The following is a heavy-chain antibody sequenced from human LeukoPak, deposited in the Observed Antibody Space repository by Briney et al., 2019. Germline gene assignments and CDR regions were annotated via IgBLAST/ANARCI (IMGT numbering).Heavy chain of an antibody. V-gene: IGHV1-2*02. Sequence: GASVKVSCKASGYTFTGYYMHWVRQAPGQGLEWMGWINPNSGGTNYAQKFQGRVTMTRDTSISTAYMELRSLRSDDTAVYYCARAPGSGPLYFDYWGQGTLVTVSS. J-gene: IGHJ4*02. D-gene: IGHD6-19*01. CDR3: ARAPGSGPLYFDY. CDR2: INPNSGGT. CDR1: GYTFTGYY.